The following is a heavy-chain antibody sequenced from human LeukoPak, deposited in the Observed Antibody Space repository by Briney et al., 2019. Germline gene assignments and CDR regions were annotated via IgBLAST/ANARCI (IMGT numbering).Heavy chain of an antibody. CDR2: INDDGSDT. Sequence: GGSLRLSCAASGFTFKLYWLHWVRQVPGKRPVWVSRINDDGSDTIYADSVRGRFTISRDDAKNTVYLQMNNLGAEDTAVYCVRGGPSTWSWGQGTLVTVSS. V-gene: IGHV3-74*01. CDR1: GFTFKLYW. J-gene: IGHJ5*02. D-gene: IGHD2-15*01. CDR3: RGGPSTWS.